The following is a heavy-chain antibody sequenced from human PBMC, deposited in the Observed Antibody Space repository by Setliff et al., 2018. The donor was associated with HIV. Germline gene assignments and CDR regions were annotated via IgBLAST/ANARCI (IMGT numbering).Heavy chain of an antibody. D-gene: IGHD3-3*01. J-gene: IGHJ4*02. CDR1: GYSFTNYW. CDR2: IVPIFGTT. Sequence: KISCKGSGYSFTNYWISWLRQAPGQGPEWMGGIVPIFGTTNYAQKFKGRVTITADDSTSTAYLELSSLRSDDTAVYYCARVKALEWLFTFDSWGQGTLVTVSS. V-gene: IGHV1-69*01. CDR3: ARVKALEWLFTFDS.